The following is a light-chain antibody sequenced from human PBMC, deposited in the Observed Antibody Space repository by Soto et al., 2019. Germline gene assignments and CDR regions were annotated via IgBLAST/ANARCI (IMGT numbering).Light chain of an antibody. CDR3: HLYGYSRA. CDR2: GAS. V-gene: IGKV3-20*01. CDR1: PSVSNNY. J-gene: IGKJ1*01. Sequence: EIVLTQSPGTLSLSPGERAILSCRASPSVSNNYLAWYQQKLGQAPRLLIYGASSRATGIPVRFSGSGSGTDFSLTISRLEPEDSAVYFCHLYGYSRAFGQGTKVDIK.